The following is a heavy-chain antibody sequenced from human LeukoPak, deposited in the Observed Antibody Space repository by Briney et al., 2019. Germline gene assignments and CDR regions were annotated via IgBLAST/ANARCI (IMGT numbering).Heavy chain of an antibody. V-gene: IGHV4-38-2*02. D-gene: IGHD3-9*01. J-gene: IGHJ4*02. CDR2: IYHSGNT. CDR1: AYSITIAYY. CDR3: ARRYYDLFTGPYFFDY. Sequence: PSETLSLTCTVSAYSITIAYYGDWIRPPPGKGLEWIGSIYHSGNTYYNPSLKSRVVISVDTSKNQFSLDLSSVTAADTAVYYCARRYYDLFTGPYFFDYWGQGTLVTVSS.